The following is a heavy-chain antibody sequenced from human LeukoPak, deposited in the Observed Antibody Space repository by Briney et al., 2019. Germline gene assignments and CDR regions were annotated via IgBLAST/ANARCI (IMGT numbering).Heavy chain of an antibody. Sequence: HPGGSRSLSCAASGFSIMNSAMNGVRRPPGKGLEWVTTINGTATDTDYAVSVKGRFTISRDYPKNTLYLQMNSLRAEDTAVYYCAREMGLYDSSGNYFDYWGQGTLVTVSS. V-gene: IGHV3-23*01. J-gene: IGHJ4*02. D-gene: IGHD3-22*01. CDR2: INGTATDT. CDR1: GFSIMNSA. CDR3: AREMGLYDSSGNYFDY.